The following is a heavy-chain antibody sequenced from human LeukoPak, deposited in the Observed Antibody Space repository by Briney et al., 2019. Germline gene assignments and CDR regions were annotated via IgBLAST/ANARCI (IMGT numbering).Heavy chain of an antibody. J-gene: IGHJ4*02. V-gene: IGHV4-4*07. CDR2: IYTSGST. D-gene: IGHD3-3*01. Sequence: ASETLSLTCTVSGGSISSYYWSWIRQPAGKGLEWIGRIYTSGSTNYNPSLKSRVTMSVDTSKNQFSLKLSSVPAADTAVYYCARLRFWSGYYDFDYWGQGTLVTVSS. CDR3: ARLRFWSGYYDFDY. CDR1: GGSISSYY.